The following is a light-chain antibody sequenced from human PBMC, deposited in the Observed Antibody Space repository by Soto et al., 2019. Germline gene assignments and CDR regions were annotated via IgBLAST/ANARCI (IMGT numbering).Light chain of an antibody. V-gene: IGLV2-23*02. CDR3: CSYVGSNTHVI. CDR1: SSDVGSYNF. CDR2: EVS. Sequence: QSVLTQPASVSGSPGQSITISCTGSSSDVGSYNFVSWYQQHSGKAPKLMIYEVSKRPSGIPDRFSGSKSGNTASLTISGLQAEDEADYYCCSYVGSNTHVIFGGGTKLTVL. J-gene: IGLJ2*01.